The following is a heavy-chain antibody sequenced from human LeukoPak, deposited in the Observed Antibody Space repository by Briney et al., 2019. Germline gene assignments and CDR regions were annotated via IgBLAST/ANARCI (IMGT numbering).Heavy chain of an antibody. CDR2: INHSGST. CDR1: GGSFSGYY. CDR3: ARDKVLWGYGDYAGYYYYYYMDV. Sequence: SETLSLTCAVYGGSFSGYYWSWIRQPPGKGLEWIGEINHSGSTNYNPSLKSRVTISVDTSKNQFSLKLSSVTAADTAVYYCARDKVLWGYGDYAGYYYYYYMDVWGKGTTVTISS. V-gene: IGHV4-34*01. J-gene: IGHJ6*03. D-gene: IGHD4-17*01.